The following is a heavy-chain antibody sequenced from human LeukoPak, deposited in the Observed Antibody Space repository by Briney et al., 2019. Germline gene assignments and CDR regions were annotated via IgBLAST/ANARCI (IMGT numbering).Heavy chain of an antibody. J-gene: IGHJ4*02. CDR1: GGSFSGYY. D-gene: IGHD5-18*01. V-gene: IGHV4-34*01. CDR2: INHSGST. Sequence: SEILSLTCAVYGGSFSGYYWSWIRQPPGKGLEWIGEINHSGSTNYNPSLKSRVTISVDTSKNQFSLKLSSVTAADTAVYYCARQTRYSYGRYYFDYWGQGTLVTVSS. CDR3: ARQTRYSYGRYYFDY.